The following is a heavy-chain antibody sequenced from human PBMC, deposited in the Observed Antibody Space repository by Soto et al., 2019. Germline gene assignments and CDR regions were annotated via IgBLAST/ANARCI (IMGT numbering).Heavy chain of an antibody. CDR1: GYSFTNYW. J-gene: IGHJ6*01. CDR2: IDPSDSYT. CDR3: AKYSSGLRDV. V-gene: IGHV5-10-1*01. Sequence: GESLKISCKGSGYSFTNYWIIWVRQMPGKGLEWMGKIDPSDSYTNYNPSFQGHVIISVDKSINTAYMEWSTLKASDTAMYYCAKYSSGLRDVWAQGTTVTVSS. D-gene: IGHD6-19*01.